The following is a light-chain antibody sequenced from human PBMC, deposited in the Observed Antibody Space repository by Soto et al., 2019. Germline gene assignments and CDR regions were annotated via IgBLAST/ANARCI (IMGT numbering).Light chain of an antibody. J-gene: IGLJ2*01. CDR3: AAWDDSLNAVV. V-gene: IGLV1-44*01. CDR2: SNN. Sequence: QSVLTQPPSASGTPGQRVTISCSGGSSNIGSNTVNWYQQLPGTAPNLLIYSNNQRPSGVPDRFSGSKSGTSASLAISGLQSEDEADYYCAAWDDSLNAVVFGGGTKLTGL. CDR1: SSNIGSNT.